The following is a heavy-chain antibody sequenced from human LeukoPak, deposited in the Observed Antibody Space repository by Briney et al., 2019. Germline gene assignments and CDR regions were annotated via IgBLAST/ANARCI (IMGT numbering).Heavy chain of an antibody. CDR1: GGSISSGDYY. V-gene: IGHV4-31*11. CDR3: ARLRLCSGGSLFYYFDP. D-gene: IGHD2-15*01. J-gene: IGHJ5*02. CDR2: IYYSGST. Sequence: PSETLSLTCAVSGGSISSGDYYWSWVRQHPGKGLEWIGYIYYSGSTYYNPSLKSRVTISVDTSKNQFSLKLISLTAADTAVYFCARLRLCSGGSLFYYFDPWGQGTLVTVSS.